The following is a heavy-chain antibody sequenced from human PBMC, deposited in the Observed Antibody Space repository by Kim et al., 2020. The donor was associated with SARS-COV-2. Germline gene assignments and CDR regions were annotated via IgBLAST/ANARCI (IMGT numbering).Heavy chain of an antibody. Sequence: SETLSLTCSVSGGSIRSGGKFWTWIRQHPAKGLEWIGYISYSGNPHYSPSLRSRVSISLQTSENQFSLELTSVTAADTAGDYCARGQPLDYWGQGILGTV. CDR3: ARGQPLDY. V-gene: IGHV4-31*03. J-gene: IGHJ4*02. CDR1: GGSIRSGGKF. D-gene: IGHD2-2*01. CDR2: ISYSGNP.